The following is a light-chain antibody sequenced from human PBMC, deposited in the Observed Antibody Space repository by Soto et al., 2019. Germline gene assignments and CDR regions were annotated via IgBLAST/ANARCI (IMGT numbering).Light chain of an antibody. CDR2: VAS. J-gene: IGKJ4*01. V-gene: IGKV1-9*01. Sequence: DIQLTQSPSFLSASVGDRVTITCRASQDFYNYLAWYQQKPGEAPKLLMYVASTLQSGVPSRFSGSGSGTEFTLTISSLQPEDFATYYCQQLNNFPLTFGEGTKVEIK. CDR1: QDFYNY. CDR3: QQLNNFPLT.